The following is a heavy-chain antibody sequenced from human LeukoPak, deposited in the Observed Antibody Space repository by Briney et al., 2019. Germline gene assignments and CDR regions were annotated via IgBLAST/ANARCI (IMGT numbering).Heavy chain of an antibody. D-gene: IGHD2-2*01. J-gene: IGHJ5*02. Sequence: SETLSLTCTVSGGSISSSSYYWGWIRQPPGKGLEWIGRIYYSGSTYYNPSLKSRVTISVDTSKNQFSLKLSSVTAADTAVYYCARRRPAASLNWFDPWGQGTLVTVSS. CDR1: GGSISSSSYY. V-gene: IGHV4-39*01. CDR2: IYYSGST. CDR3: ARRRPAASLNWFDP.